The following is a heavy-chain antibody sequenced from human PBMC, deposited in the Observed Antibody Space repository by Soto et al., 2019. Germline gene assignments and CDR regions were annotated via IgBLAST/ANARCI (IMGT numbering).Heavy chain of an antibody. D-gene: IGHD3-22*01. CDR3: AKDSYYDSSGSSSFDY. CDR2: ISYDGSNK. J-gene: IGHJ4*02. V-gene: IGHV3-30*18. Sequence: SLRLSFAASGFTFSSYGMHWVRQAPGKALEWVAVISYDGSNKYYADSVKGRFTISRDNPKNTLYLQMNSLRAEDTAVYYCAKDSYYDSSGSSSFDYWGQGTLVNVSA. CDR1: GFTFSSYG.